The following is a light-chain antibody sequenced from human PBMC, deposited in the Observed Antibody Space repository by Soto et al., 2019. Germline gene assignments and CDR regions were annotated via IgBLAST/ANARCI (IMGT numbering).Light chain of an antibody. J-gene: IGKJ5*01. CDR1: QGLSSA. Sequence: DIQLTQSPSFLSASVGDRVTITCRASQGLSSALAWYQQKPGKAPKLMIYAASTLQSGVPSRFSGSGSGTEFTLTISSLQPEDFATYYCQQLNSYPITFGQGTRLEIK. CDR2: AAS. CDR3: QQLNSYPIT. V-gene: IGKV1-9*01.